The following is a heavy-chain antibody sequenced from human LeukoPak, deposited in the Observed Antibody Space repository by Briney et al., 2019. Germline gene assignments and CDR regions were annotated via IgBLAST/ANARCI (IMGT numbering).Heavy chain of an antibody. V-gene: IGHV4-31*03. Sequence: SETLSLTCSVSGDSISRGGDYWTWIRQHPEKGLEWIGYISGSGSTYYSPSLRSRVTVSADTSKNQFSLKLTSVTAADTAVYYCARDPNNYGMDVWGQGTTVTVSS. D-gene: IGHD1/OR15-1a*01. J-gene: IGHJ6*02. CDR2: ISGSGST. CDR3: ARDPNNYGMDV. CDR1: GDSISRGGDY.